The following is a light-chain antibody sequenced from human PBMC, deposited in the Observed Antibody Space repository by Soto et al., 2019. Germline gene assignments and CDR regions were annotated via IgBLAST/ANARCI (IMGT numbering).Light chain of an antibody. J-gene: IGKJ1*01. CDR1: QSIDSR. CDR2: AAS. CDR3: HQSYNEPPWT. Sequence: DIQMTQSPSSLSASVGDRVIITCRASQSIDSRLNWYQQKPGKAPKFLIYAASNLQSGGPSRFSASGSGTEFNLTISSLQPEDFATYYCHQSYNEPPWTFGQGTKVEIK. V-gene: IGKV1-39*01.